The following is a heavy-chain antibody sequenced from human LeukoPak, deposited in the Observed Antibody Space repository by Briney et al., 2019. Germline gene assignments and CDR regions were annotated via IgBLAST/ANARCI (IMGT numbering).Heavy chain of an antibody. J-gene: IGHJ4*02. CDR2: IYTSGST. CDR1: GGSISSYY. D-gene: IGHD2-2*03. CDR3: ARGGSLDIVVVPAAMPAATMYCGGDCFDY. Sequence: SETLSLTCTVYGGSISSYYWSWIRQPAGKGLEWIGRIYTSGSTNYNPSLKSRVTMSVDTSKNQFSLKLSSVTAADTAVYYCARGGSLDIVVVPAAMPAATMYCGGDCFDYWGQGTLVTVSS. V-gene: IGHV4-4*07.